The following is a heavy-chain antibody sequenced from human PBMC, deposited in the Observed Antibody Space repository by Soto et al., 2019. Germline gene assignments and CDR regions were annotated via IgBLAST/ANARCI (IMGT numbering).Heavy chain of an antibody. CDR1: GYTFTGYY. J-gene: IGHJ3*02. Sequence: ASVKVSCKASGYTFTGYYTHWVRQAPGQGLEWMGWINPNSGGTNYAQKFQGWVTMTRDTSISTAYMELSRLRPDDTAVYYCAREKRDTAMANAFDIWGQGTMVTVSS. CDR3: AREKRDTAMANAFDI. V-gene: IGHV1-2*04. CDR2: INPNSGGT. D-gene: IGHD5-18*01.